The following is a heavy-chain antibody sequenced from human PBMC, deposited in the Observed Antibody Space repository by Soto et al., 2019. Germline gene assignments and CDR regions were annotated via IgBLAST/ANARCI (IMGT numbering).Heavy chain of an antibody. Sequence: QVQLQESGPGLVKPSQTLSLTCTVSGGSISSGGYYWSWIRQHPGKGLEWIGYIYYSGSTYYNPSLKSRVTISVDTSKNQFSLKLSSVPAADTAVYYCARSTWRSCSGGSCPNYFDYWGQGTLVTVSS. J-gene: IGHJ4*02. CDR1: GGSISSGGYY. D-gene: IGHD2-15*01. CDR3: ARSTWRSCSGGSCPNYFDY. V-gene: IGHV4-31*03. CDR2: IYYSGST.